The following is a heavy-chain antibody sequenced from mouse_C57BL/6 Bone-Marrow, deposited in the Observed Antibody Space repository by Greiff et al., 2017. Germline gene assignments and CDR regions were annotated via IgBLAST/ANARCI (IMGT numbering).Heavy chain of an antibody. CDR1: GFTFSSYG. V-gene: IGHV5-6*01. D-gene: IGHD1-1*01. Sequence: EVQLVESGGDLVKPGGSLKLSCAASGFTFSSYGMSWVRQTPDKRLEWVATISSGGGYTYYPDSVKGRFTISRDNAKNTLYLQMSSLKSEDTAMYYCARRGVVALDYWGQGTTLTVAS. CDR2: ISSGGGYT. J-gene: IGHJ2*01. CDR3: ARRGVVALDY.